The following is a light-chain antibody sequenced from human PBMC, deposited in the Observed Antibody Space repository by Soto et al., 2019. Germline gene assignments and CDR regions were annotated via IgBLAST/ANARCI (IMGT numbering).Light chain of an antibody. V-gene: IGKV1-5*01. CDR2: DAS. J-gene: IGKJ1*01. CDR3: QHYDRYSGT. CDR1: QRISTW. Sequence: DIQMTQSPSTLSASVGDRVTITCRASQRISTWLAWYQQKPGKVPKLLISDASTLDSGVPSRFRGSGFGTDFTLTINSLQPDDFATYYCQHYDRYSGTFGQGTRVEIK.